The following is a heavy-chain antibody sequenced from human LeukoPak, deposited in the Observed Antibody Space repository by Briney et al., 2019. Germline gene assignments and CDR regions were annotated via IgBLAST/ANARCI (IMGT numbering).Heavy chain of an antibody. CDR2: ISAYNGNT. D-gene: IGHD6-6*01. CDR3: ATKSIAADHDY. Sequence: ASVKVSCKASGYTFTSYGISWVRQAPGQGLEWMGWISAYNGNTNYAQKLQGRVTMTTDTSTSTACMELRSLRSDDTAVYYCATKSIAADHDYWGQGTLVTVSS. CDR1: GYTFTSYG. V-gene: IGHV1-18*01. J-gene: IGHJ4*02.